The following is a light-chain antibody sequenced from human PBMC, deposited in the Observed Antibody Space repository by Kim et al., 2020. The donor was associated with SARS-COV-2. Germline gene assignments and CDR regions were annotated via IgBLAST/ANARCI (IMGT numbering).Light chain of an antibody. CDR1: QSISSN. CDR3: QQYHNMQT. J-gene: IGKJ2*01. CDR2: GAS. Sequence: LSVSPGENATLSCRASQSISSNLAWYQQKPGQAPRLLIYGASTRATDIPVRFSGSGSGTEFTLTISSLQSEDFVVYYCQQYHNMQTFGQGTKLEI. V-gene: IGKV3-15*01.